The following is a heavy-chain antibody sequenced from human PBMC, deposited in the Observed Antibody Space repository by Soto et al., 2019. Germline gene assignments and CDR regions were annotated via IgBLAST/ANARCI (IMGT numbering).Heavy chain of an antibody. D-gene: IGHD3-10*01. CDR3: ARGNYGSGSYWYSPTNFDY. Sequence: QVQLVQSGAEVKKPGASVKVSCKASGYTFTSYGISWVRQAPGQGLEWMGWISAYNGNTNYAQKRQGRVTMTTDTSTSTAYMELRSLRSDDTAVYYCARGNYGSGSYWYSPTNFDYWGQGTLVTVSS. CDR2: ISAYNGNT. CDR1: GYTFTSYG. V-gene: IGHV1-18*01. J-gene: IGHJ4*02.